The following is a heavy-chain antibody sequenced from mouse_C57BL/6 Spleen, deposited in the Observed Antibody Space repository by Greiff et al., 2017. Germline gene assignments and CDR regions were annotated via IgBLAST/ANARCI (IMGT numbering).Heavy chain of an antibody. CDR1: GYTFTSYG. CDR2: IYPRSGNT. CDR3: ARGIVTTGGFDY. D-gene: IGHD2-5*01. Sequence: QVHVKQSGAELARPGASVKLSCKASGYTFTSYGISWVKQRTGQGLEWIGEIYPRSGNTYYNEKFKGKATLTADKSSSTAYMELRSLTSEYSAVYFCARGIVTTGGFDYWGQGTTLTVSS. V-gene: IGHV1-81*01. J-gene: IGHJ2*01.